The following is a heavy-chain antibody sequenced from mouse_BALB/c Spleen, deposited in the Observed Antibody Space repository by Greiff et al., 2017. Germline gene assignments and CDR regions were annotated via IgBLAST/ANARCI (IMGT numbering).Heavy chain of an antibody. Sequence: EVQGVESGGGLVKPGGSLKLSCAASGFTFSDYYMYWVRQTPEKRLEWVATISDGGSYTYYPDSVKGRFTISRDNAKNNLYLQMSSLKSEDTAMYYCARDASAGYVMDYWGQGTSVTVSS. CDR3: ARDASAGYVMDY. V-gene: IGHV5-4*02. CDR2: ISDGGSYT. D-gene: IGHD3-1*01. J-gene: IGHJ4*01. CDR1: GFTFSDYY.